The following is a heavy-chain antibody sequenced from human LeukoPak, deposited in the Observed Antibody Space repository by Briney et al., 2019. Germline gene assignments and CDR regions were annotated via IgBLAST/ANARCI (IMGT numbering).Heavy chain of an antibody. CDR2: IIPIFGTA. D-gene: IGHD6-13*01. CDR3: AREDIRYSSTLWSGGFAFDI. V-gene: IGHV1-69*05. Sequence: SVKVSCKASGGTFSSYAISWVRQAPGQGLEWTGRIIPIFGTANYAQKFQGRVTITTDESTSTAYMELSSLRSEDTAAYYCAREDIRYSSTLWSGGFAFDIWGQGTMVTVSS. CDR1: GGTFSSYA. J-gene: IGHJ3*02.